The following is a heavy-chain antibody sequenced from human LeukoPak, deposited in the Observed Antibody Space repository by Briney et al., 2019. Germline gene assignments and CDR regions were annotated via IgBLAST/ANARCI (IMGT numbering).Heavy chain of an antibody. CDR3: ARGRSNWNPFGY. Sequence: SETLSLTCAVYGGSFSGYYWSWIRKPPGKGLEWIGEINHSGSTNYNPSLKSRVTISVDTSKNQFSLKLSSVTAADTAVYYCARGRSNWNPFGYWGQGTLVTVSS. CDR1: GGSFSGYY. J-gene: IGHJ4*02. D-gene: IGHD1-20*01. V-gene: IGHV4-34*01. CDR2: INHSGST.